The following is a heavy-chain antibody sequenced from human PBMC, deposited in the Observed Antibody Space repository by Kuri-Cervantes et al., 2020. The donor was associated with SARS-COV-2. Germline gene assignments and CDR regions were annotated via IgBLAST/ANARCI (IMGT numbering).Heavy chain of an antibody. J-gene: IGHJ6*02. D-gene: IGHD6-13*01. V-gene: IGHV1-69*13. Sequence: SVKVSCKASGYTFTSYDINWVRQATGQGLEWMGGIIPIFGTANYAQKFQGRVTITADESTSTAYMELSSLRSEDTAVYYCARAMGGAAAGTDYYYGMDVWGQGTTVTGAS. CDR3: ARAMGGAAAGTDYYYGMDV. CDR1: GYTFTSYD. CDR2: IIPIFGTA.